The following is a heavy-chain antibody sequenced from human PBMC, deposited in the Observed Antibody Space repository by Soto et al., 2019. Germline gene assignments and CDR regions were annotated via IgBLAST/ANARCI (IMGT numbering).Heavy chain of an antibody. V-gene: IGHV3-7*01. Sequence: EMRLVESGGGLVQPGGSLRLSCGASGSSLNNYWINWVRQAPGKGLEWVANIKQDGSEEYYVDSVKGRFTISRDNAKNSVYLQLNSLRAEDTAVYYCAWGGGWNLVYWGQGTLVTVSS. CDR2: IKQDGSEE. D-gene: IGHD6-19*01. CDR1: GSSLNNYW. J-gene: IGHJ4*02. CDR3: AWGGGWNLVY.